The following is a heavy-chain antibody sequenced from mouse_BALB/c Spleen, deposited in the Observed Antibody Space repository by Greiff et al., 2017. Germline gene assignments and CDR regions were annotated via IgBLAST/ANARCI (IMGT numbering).Heavy chain of an antibody. CDR2: ISSGGST. CDR1: GFTFSSYA. J-gene: IGHJ2*01. V-gene: IGHV5-6-5*01. CDR3: ARGLGITTWDY. D-gene: IGHD2-4*01. Sequence: DVKLVESGGGLVKPGGSLKLSCAASGFTFSSYAMSWVRQTPEKRLEWVASISSGGSTYYPDSVKGRFTISRDNARNILYLQMSSLRSEDTAMYYCARGLGITTWDYWGQGTTLTVSS.